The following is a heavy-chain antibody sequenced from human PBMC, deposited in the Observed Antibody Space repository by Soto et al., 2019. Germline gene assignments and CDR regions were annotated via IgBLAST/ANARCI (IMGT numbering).Heavy chain of an antibody. CDR1: GDTFTTYD. J-gene: IGHJ4*01. D-gene: IGHD3-16*01. CDR2: INPNSGNI. Sequence: GSSVKVSCKGSGDTFTTYDINWVRQATGHGLEWMGWINPNSGNIGYAQRFQGRVTMTRDTAIRTAYMEVSSLRSDDTAVYYCAIGRAWGSYYITDYWGHGILVTVSS. CDR3: AIGRAWGSYYITDY. V-gene: IGHV1-8*01.